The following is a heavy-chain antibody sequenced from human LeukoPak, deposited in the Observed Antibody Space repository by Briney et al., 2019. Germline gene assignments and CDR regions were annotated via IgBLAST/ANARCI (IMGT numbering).Heavy chain of an antibody. J-gene: IGHJ4*02. CDR1: GGSISSGNYY. V-gene: IGHV4-61*02. CDR3: ARDPHRGFSYGYYFDY. Sequence: SQTLSLTCTVSGGSISSGNYYWNWIRQPAAKGLEWIGRIYTSESTNYNPSLKSRVTISVDTSKNQFALKLSSVTAADTAVYYCARDPHRGFSYGYYFDYWGQGTLVTVSS. CDR2: IYTSEST. D-gene: IGHD5-18*01.